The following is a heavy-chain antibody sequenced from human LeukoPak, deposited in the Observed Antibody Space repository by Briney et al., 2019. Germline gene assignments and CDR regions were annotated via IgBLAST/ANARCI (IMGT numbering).Heavy chain of an antibody. D-gene: IGHD1-7*01. Sequence: SLRLSXAASGFTLSSSDMTWVGQAAGKGVACVSLTYTYGSTYYAYSVKRRFTVSRDNSKNPLHLQMNSLRPEATAVYYCAIAPNSGLVDYWGQGTLVTVSS. CDR3: AIAPNSGLVDY. CDR2: TYTYGST. J-gene: IGHJ4*02. V-gene: IGHV3-66*01. CDR1: GFTLSSSD.